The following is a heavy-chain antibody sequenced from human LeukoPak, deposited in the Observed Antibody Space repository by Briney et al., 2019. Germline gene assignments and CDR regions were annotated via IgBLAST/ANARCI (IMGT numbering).Heavy chain of an antibody. CDR3: AKGGHYGSGSYYNPTEYFDY. CDR2: ISGSGSST. Sequence: PGGSLRLSCAASGFTFSSYAMNWVRQAPGKGLEWVSSISGSGSSTYYADSVKGRSTISRDNSKNTLYLQMNSLRADDTAVYYCAKGGHYGSGSYYNPTEYFDYWGQGTLVTVSS. D-gene: IGHD3-10*01. J-gene: IGHJ4*02. CDR1: GFTFSSYA. V-gene: IGHV3-23*01.